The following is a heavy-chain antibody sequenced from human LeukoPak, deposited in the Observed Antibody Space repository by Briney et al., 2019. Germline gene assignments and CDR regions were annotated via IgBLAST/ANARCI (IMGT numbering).Heavy chain of an antibody. CDR2: ISSSSSYI. V-gene: IGHV3-21*01. Sequence: GGSLRLSCAASGFTFSSYSMNWVRQAPGKGLGGVSSISSSSSYIYYADSVKGRFTISRDNAKNSLYLQMNSLRAEDTAVYYCARDLDVDIVATIEGGYYFDYWGQGTLVTVSS. D-gene: IGHD5-12*01. CDR3: ARDLDVDIVATIEGGYYFDY. J-gene: IGHJ4*02. CDR1: GFTFSSYS.